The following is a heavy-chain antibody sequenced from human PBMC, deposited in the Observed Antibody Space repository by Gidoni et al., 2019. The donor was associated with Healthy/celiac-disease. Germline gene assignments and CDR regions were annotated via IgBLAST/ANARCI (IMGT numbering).Heavy chain of an antibody. CDR2: IWYDGSNK. CDR1: GFTFSSYV. D-gene: IGHD3-16*01. Sequence: QVQLVESGGGVVQPGRSLRLSCAASGFTFSSYVMHWVRQAPGKGLEWVAVIWYDGSNKYYADSVKGRFTISRDNSKNTLYLQMNSLRAEDTAVYYCAREGSSGGRLSGYYGMDVWGQGTTVTVSS. V-gene: IGHV3-33*01. CDR3: AREGSSGGRLSGYYGMDV. J-gene: IGHJ6*02.